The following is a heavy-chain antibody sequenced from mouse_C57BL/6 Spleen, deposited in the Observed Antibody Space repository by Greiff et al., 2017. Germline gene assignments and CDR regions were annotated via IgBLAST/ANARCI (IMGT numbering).Heavy chain of an antibody. D-gene: IGHD2-1*01. CDR1: GFNIKDDY. Sequence: VQLKESGAELVRPGASVKLSCTASGFNIKDDYMHWVKQRPEQGLEWIGWIDPENGDTEYASKFQGKATITADTSSNTAYLQLSSLTSEDTAVYYCTTKLPEYWGQGTTLTVSS. V-gene: IGHV14-4*01. CDR2: IDPENGDT. J-gene: IGHJ2*01. CDR3: TTKLPEY.